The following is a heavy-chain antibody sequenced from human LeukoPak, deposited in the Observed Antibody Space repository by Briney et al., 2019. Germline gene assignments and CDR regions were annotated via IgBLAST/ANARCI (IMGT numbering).Heavy chain of an antibody. Sequence: SETLSLTCTVSGYSISLGYYWGWIRQPPGKGLEWIGSFYHTGSTYYNPSLKSRVTVSGGTSKNQFSLKLSSVTAADAAVYYCARDMGWNGLVDSWGQGTLVTVSS. CDR1: GYSISLGYY. J-gene: IGHJ4*02. CDR3: ARDMGWNGLVDS. D-gene: IGHD1-1*01. CDR2: FYHTGST. V-gene: IGHV4-38-2*02.